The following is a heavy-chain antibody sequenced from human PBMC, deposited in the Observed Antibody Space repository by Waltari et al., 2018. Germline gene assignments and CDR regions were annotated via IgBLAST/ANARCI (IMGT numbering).Heavy chain of an antibody. CDR2: FDPEDGET. J-gene: IGHJ4*02. Sequence: QVQLVQSGAEVKKPGASVKVSCKVSGYTLTELSMHWVRQAPGKGHEWMGGFDPEDGETIYAQKFRGRVTMTEDTSTDTAYMELSSLRSEDTAVYYCATGKNYYYDSSGYLAYWGQGTLVIVSS. D-gene: IGHD3-22*01. CDR1: GYTLTELS. CDR3: ATGKNYYYDSSGYLAY. V-gene: IGHV1-24*01.